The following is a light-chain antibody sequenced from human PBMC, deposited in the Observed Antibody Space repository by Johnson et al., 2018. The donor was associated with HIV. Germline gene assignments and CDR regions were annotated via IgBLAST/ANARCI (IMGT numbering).Light chain of an antibody. CDR3: GTWDTSLSVYV. Sequence: QSVLTQPTSVSAAPGQKVTISCSGSSSNIGNNYVSWYQQLPGTAPKLLIYDNNKRPSGIPDRFSGSTSGTSVTLAITGLKTGDEADYYCGTWDTSLSVYVFGTGTKVTVL. J-gene: IGLJ1*01. CDR2: DNN. V-gene: IGLV1-51*01. CDR1: SSNIGNNY.